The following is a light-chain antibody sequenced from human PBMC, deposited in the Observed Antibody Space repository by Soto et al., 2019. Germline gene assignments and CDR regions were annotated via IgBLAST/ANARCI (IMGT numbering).Light chain of an antibody. Sequence: QSALTQPASVSGSPGQSITISCIGTSSNVGKYNLVSWYQQYPGRSPKLMIYGGSRRHSGISNRFSGSKSDNTATLTISGLQTEDEATCICCSFAGNSTLIFGGGTKVTVL. V-gene: IGLV2-23*01. CDR1: SSNVGKYNL. CDR3: CSFAGNSTLI. CDR2: GGS. J-gene: IGLJ2*01.